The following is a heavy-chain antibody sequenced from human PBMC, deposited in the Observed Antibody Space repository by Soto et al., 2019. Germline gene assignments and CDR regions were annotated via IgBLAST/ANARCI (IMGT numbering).Heavy chain of an antibody. CDR3: ARISVLLPYYDFWSGYSLDAFDI. CDR2: IWYDGSNK. Sequence: PGGSLRLSCAASGFTFSSYGMHWVRQAPGKGLEWVAVIWYDGSNKYYADSVKGRFTISRDNSKNTLYLQMNSLRAEDTAVYYCARISVLLPYYDFWSGYSLDAFDIWGQGTMVTVSS. V-gene: IGHV3-33*01. D-gene: IGHD3-3*01. J-gene: IGHJ3*02. CDR1: GFTFSSYG.